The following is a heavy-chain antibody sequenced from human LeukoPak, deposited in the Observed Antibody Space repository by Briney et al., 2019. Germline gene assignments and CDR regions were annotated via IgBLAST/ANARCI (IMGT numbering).Heavy chain of an antibody. Sequence: PSETLSLTCTVSGCSISSYYWSWIRQPPGKGLEWIGYIYTSGSTTSNPSLRSRVPISVDTSKNQFSLKMSSVTAADTAVYYCASHDYGSGSIDYWGQGTLVTVSS. CDR2: IYTSGST. D-gene: IGHD3-10*01. CDR1: GCSISSYY. V-gene: IGHV4-4*09. CDR3: ASHDYGSGSIDY. J-gene: IGHJ4*02.